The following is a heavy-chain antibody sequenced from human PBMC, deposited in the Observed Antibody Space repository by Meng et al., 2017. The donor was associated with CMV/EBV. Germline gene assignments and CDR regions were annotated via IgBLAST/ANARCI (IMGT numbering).Heavy chain of an antibody. J-gene: IGHJ4*02. Sequence: GESLKISCAASGFTFSSYWMHWVRQAPGKGLEWVSRINSDGSSTSYADSVKGRFTISRDNAKNTLYLQMNSLRAEDTAVYYCARGFSITALSDYWGQGTLVTVSS. CDR2: INSDGSST. CDR3: ARGFSITALSDY. D-gene: IGHD3-10*01. CDR1: GFTFSSYW. V-gene: IGHV3-74*01.